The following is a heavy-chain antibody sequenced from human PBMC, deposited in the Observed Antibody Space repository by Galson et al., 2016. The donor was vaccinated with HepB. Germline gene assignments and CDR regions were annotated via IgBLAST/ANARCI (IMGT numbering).Heavy chain of an antibody. CDR2: TYYTGST. CDR3: ARDLLGYGNAFYI. V-gene: IGHV4-59*01. CDR1: GGSISYYY. J-gene: IGHJ3*02. D-gene: IGHD2-15*01. Sequence: LSLTCNVSGGSISYYYWSWIRHSPGKGLEWIGYTYYTGSTTYNPSLESRVSISVDTSKNQFSLRLTSVTAADTAIYYCARDLLGYGNAFYIWGQGTMVTVSS.